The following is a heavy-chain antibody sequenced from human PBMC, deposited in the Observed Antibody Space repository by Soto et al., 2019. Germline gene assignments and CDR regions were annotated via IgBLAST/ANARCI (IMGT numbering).Heavy chain of an antibody. Sequence: GGSLRLSCAASGFTFSSYAMSWVAQPQGKGLEWVSAISGSGGSTYYADSVKGRFTISRDNSKNTLYLQMNSLRAEDTAVYYCAKLQGGYHKWGGAFDIWGQGTMVTVSS. CDR3: AKLQGGYHKWGGAFDI. CDR2: ISGSGGST. D-gene: IGHD3-22*01. V-gene: IGHV3-23*01. CDR1: GFTFSSYA. J-gene: IGHJ3*02.